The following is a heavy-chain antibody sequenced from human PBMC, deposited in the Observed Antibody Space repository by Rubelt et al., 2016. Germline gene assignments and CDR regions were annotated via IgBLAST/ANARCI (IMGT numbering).Heavy chain of an antibody. Sequence: KSQRGGLEWVSLISGNGRSTYDADSVKGRFTISRDTSKNTLYLQMNSLRAEDTAVYYCARDSSIAAADYYFDYWGQGTLVTVSS. CDR2: ISGNGRST. J-gene: IGHJ4*02. V-gene: IGHV3-23*01. D-gene: IGHD6-13*01. CDR3: ARDSSIAAADYYFDY.